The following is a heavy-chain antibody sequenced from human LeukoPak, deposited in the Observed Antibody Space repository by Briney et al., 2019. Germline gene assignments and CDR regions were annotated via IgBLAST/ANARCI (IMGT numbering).Heavy chain of an antibody. Sequence: SETLSLTCTVSGGSISSYYWSWIRQPPGKGLEWIGYIYYSGSTNYNPSLKSRVTISVDTSKNQFSLKLSSVTAADTAVYYCARGNCSGGSCYPDYYYMAVWGKGTTATVSS. J-gene: IGHJ6*03. V-gene: IGHV4-59*01. CDR1: GGSISSYY. D-gene: IGHD2-15*01. CDR3: ARGNCSGGSCYPDYYYMAV. CDR2: IYYSGST.